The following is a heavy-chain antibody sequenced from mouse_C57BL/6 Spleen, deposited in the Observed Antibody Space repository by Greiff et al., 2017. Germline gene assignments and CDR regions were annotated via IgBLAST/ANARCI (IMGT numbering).Heavy chain of an antibody. D-gene: IGHD1-1*01. V-gene: IGHV1-53*01. CDR3: ARDYNGSSYYFDY. Sequence: QVQLQQPGTELVKPGASVKLSCKASGYTFTSYWMHWVKQRPGQGLEWIGNINPSNGGTNYNEKFKSKATLTVDKSSSTAYMQLSILTAEDSAVYYCARDYNGSSYYFDYWGQGTTLTVSS. CDR2: INPSNGGT. CDR1: GYTFTSYW. J-gene: IGHJ2*01.